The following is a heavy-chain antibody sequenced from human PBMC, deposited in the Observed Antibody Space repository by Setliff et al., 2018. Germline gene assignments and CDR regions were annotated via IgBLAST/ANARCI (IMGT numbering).Heavy chain of an antibody. CDR2: VFPNGAS. V-gene: IGHV4-59*01. Sequence: PSETLSLTCSVSGDSMSGASIWSWIRQPPGRGLEFMGYVFPNGASKYDPSFKSRLTISVDTPKNQFSLKLTSVTAADTAFYFCAKGGTYRYFDFWGQGTLVTVSS. D-gene: IGHD1-1*01. CDR1: GDSMSGAS. J-gene: IGHJ4*02. CDR3: AKGGTYRYFDF.